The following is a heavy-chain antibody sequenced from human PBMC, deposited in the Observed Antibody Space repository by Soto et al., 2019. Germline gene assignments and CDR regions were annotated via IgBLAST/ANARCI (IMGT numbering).Heavy chain of an antibody. CDR2: IKSKTDGGTT. D-gene: IGHD3-16*01. CDR3: TTDWGAGHTGSNYYYVDD. J-gene: IGHJ6*03. Sequence: PGGSLRLSCAASGFTFSNAWMSWVRQAQGKGLEWVGRIKSKTDGGTTDYAAPVKGRFTISRDDSKNTLYLQMNSLKTEDTAVYYCTTDWGAGHTGSNYYYVDDWGKGTTFTVSS. CDR1: GFTFSNAW. V-gene: IGHV3-15*01.